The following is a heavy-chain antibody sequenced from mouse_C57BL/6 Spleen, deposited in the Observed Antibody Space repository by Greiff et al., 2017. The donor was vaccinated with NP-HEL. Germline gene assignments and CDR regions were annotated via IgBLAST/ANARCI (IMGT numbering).Heavy chain of an antibody. D-gene: IGHD3-2*02. Sequence: EVQGVESGGGLVKPGGSLKLSCAASGFTFSSYAMSWVRQTPEKRLEWVATISDGGSYTYYPDNVKGRFTSSRDNAKNNLDLQMSHLKSEDTAMYYCARDSSGYGAYWGQGTLVTVSA. CDR1: GFTFSSYA. CDR3: ARDSSGYGAY. V-gene: IGHV5-4*01. J-gene: IGHJ3*01. CDR2: ISDGGSYT.